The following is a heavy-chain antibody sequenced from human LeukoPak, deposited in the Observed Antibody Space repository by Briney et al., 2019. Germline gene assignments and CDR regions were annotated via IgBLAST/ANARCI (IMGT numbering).Heavy chain of an antibody. Sequence: SVKVSCKASGGTFSSYSISWVRQAPGQGLEWMGGIIPIFGTANYAQKFQGRVTITADESTSTAYMELSSLRSDDTAVYYCASRLTDYGSGSYYRAFDIWGQGTMVTVSS. D-gene: IGHD3-10*01. V-gene: IGHV1-69*13. J-gene: IGHJ3*02. CDR1: GGTFSSYS. CDR2: IIPIFGTA. CDR3: ASRLTDYGSGSYYRAFDI.